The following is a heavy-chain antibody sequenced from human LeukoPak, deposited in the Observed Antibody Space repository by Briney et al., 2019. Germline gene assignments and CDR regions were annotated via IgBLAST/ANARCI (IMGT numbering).Heavy chain of an antibody. D-gene: IGHD1-1*01. V-gene: IGHV4-34*01. CDR2: IHHSGSS. J-gene: IGHJ5*02. CDR1: YGALSGYY. CDR3: SRGGSQRQSWLDL. Sequence: SETLSLTCAVHYGALSGYYLTWIRQAPGKGLEWIGEIHHSGSSNYNASLKSRVVISLDTYKNEFSLQLTSMTAADTALYFCSRGGSQRQSWLDLWGQGTLVTVTS.